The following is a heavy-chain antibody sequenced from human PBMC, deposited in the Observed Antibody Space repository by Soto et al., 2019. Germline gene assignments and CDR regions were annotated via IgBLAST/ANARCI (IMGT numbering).Heavy chain of an antibody. Sequence: GGSLTLSWTDSGFTLRGHVRNWVRQTPGKRLKRDSGIRDSGHSTFYACTVKGRFTVSRDNSKNTLYLQMTSLRAEDTALYHCAKVGCSRARCYIPTSGIPVWGLGSRVTVSS. CDR1: GFTLRGHV. CDR3: AKVGCSRARCYIPTSGIPV. CDR2: IRDSGHST. D-gene: IGHD2-2*02. V-gene: IGHV3-23*01. J-gene: IGHJ4*02.